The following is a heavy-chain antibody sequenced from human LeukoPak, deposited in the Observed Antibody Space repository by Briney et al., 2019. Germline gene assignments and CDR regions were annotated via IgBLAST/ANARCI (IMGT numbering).Heavy chain of an antibody. D-gene: IGHD2-15*01. CDR3: AGDSYSPGANYYYYGMDV. V-gene: IGHV3-7*01. Sequence: GGSLRLSCAASGFTFSSYWMSWGRQAPGKGLEWVANIKQDGSEKYYVDSVKGRFTISRDNAKNSLYLQMNSLRAEDKAVNYCAGDSYSPGANYYYYGMDVWGQGTTVTVSS. CDR2: IKQDGSEK. CDR1: GFTFSSYW. J-gene: IGHJ6*02.